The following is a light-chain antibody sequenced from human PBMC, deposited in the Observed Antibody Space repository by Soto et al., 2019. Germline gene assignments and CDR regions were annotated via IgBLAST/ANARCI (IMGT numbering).Light chain of an antibody. V-gene: IGLV1-44*01. CDR3: AAWDDRLGGLYV. Sequence: QSVLSQPPSASGTPGQRVTISCSGSTSNIGSNTVNWYQQLPGTAPKLLIYSSNQRPSGVPDRFSGSKSGTSASLVISGLQSEDEADYYCAAWDDRLGGLYVFGTGTKLTVL. CDR1: TSNIGSNT. J-gene: IGLJ1*01. CDR2: SSN.